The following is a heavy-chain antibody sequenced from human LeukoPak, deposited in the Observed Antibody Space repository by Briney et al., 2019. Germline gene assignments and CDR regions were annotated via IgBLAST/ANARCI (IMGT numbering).Heavy chain of an antibody. Sequence: GGSLRLSCAASGFTFSSYAMHWVRQAPGKGLEWVAVISYDGSNKYYADSVKGRFTISRDNSKNTLYLQMNSLRAEDTAVYYCARDTKWPKWLLIYWGQGTLVTVSS. CDR1: GFTFSSYA. CDR3: ARDTKWPKWLLIY. CDR2: ISYDGSNK. D-gene: IGHD3-22*01. V-gene: IGHV3-30-3*01. J-gene: IGHJ4*02.